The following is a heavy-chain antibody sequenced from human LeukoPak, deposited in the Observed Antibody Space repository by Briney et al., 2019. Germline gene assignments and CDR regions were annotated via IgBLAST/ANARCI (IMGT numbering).Heavy chain of an antibody. CDR2: ISWNSGSI. CDR3: ARGWNSDYFDY. J-gene: IGHJ4*02. CDR1: GFTFDDYA. D-gene: IGHD1-7*01. V-gene: IGHV3-9*01. Sequence: GGSLRLSCAASGFTFDDYAMHWVRQAPGKGLEWVSGISWNSGSIGYADSVKGRFTISRDNAKNSLYLQMNSLRAEDTAVYYCARGWNSDYFDYWGQGTLVTVSS.